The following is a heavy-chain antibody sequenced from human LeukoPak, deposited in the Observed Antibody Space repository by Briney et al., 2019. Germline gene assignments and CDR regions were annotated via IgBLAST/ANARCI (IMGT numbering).Heavy chain of an antibody. CDR2: ITSRSTTK. CDR1: GFTFSIHS. CDR3: ARVQTSAFDS. D-gene: IGHD1-1*01. J-gene: IGHJ3*02. Sequence: GGSLRLSCAASGFTFSIHSMNWVRQAPGRGLEWVSYITSRSTTKQYADSVKGRFTISRENAKNSLCLQMNSLRDEDTAVYYCARVQTSAFDSWGQGTMVTVSS. V-gene: IGHV3-48*02.